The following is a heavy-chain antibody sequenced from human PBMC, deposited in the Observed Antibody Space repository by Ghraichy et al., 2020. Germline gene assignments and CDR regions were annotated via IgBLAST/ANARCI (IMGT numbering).Heavy chain of an antibody. V-gene: IGHV3-7*01. CDR2: IKQDGSEK. D-gene: IGHD7-27*01. Sequence: GGSLRLSCAASGFTFSSYWMSWVRQAPGKGLEWVANIKQDGSEKYYVDSVKGRFTISRDNAKNSLYLQMNSLRAEDTAVYYCATAIPDWGSPVYYYYMDVWGKGTTVTVSS. CDR3: ATAIPDWGSPVYYYYMDV. J-gene: IGHJ6*03. CDR1: GFTFSSYW.